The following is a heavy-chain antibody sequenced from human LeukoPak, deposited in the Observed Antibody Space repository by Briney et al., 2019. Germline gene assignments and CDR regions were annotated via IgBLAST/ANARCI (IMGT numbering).Heavy chain of an antibody. D-gene: IGHD3-22*01. Sequence: GSLRLSCAASGFTFSSYAMSWVRQAPGKGLEWVSAISGSGGSTYYADSVKGRFTISRDNSKNTLYLQMNSLRAEDTAVYYCAKFSFWITTFDYWGQGTLVTVSS. CDR1: GFTFSSYA. CDR3: AKFSFWITTFDY. J-gene: IGHJ4*02. V-gene: IGHV3-23*01. CDR2: ISGSGGST.